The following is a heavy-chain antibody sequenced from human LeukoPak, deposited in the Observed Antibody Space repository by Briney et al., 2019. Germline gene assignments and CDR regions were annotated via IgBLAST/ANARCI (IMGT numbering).Heavy chain of an antibody. CDR2: GHYSGST. D-gene: IGHD6-6*01. CDR3: ARAARDYFDF. CDR1: GGSISSGGYY. V-gene: IGHV4-31*03. J-gene: IGHJ4*02. Sequence: SETLSLTCTVSGGSISSGGYYWSWIRQHPEKGLEWIGYGHYSGSTYYSPSLKSRITISVDTSKNQFPLILSSVTAADTAVYYCARAARDYFDFWGQGALVTVSS.